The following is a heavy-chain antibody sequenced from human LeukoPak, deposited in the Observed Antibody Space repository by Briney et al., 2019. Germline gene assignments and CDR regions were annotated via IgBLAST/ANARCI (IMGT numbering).Heavy chain of an antibody. CDR1: GGSISSGDYY. V-gene: IGHV4-30-4*01. CDR3: VREIQKFTATPGDH. Sequence: SETLSLTCTVSGGSISSGDYYWSWIRQPPGKGLERIGYIYYNGVTYYNPFLKSRVTISIDTPKNQFSLKVTSVTAADTAVYYCVREIQKFTATPGDHWGQGTLVTVSS. CDR2: IYYNGVT. D-gene: IGHD2-15*01. J-gene: IGHJ4*02.